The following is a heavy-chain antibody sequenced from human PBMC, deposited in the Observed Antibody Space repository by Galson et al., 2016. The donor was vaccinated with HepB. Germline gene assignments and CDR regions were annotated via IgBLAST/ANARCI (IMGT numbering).Heavy chain of an antibody. V-gene: IGHV4-59*01. CDR3: GRLIYRDGPHVDY. CDR1: GGSISGYY. D-gene: IGHD5-24*01. Sequence: SETLSLTCSVSGGSISGYYWTWIRQSPGKGLEWIGHIFHSGSTIYNPSLKSRVTISVDTSKNQFSLKLRSVTAADTAVYYCGRLIYRDGPHVDYWGQGTLVTVSS. CDR2: IFHSGST. J-gene: IGHJ4*02.